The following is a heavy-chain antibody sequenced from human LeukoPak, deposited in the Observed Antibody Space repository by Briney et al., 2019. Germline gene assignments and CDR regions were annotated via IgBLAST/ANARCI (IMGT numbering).Heavy chain of an antibody. CDR3: AGYYGGKFDY. CDR1: GFAVSSNY. J-gene: IGHJ4*02. Sequence: GGSLRLSCAASGFAVSSNYMSWVSQAPGKGLECVSLIYISEITKYTDYVKGRFTISRDNSKNTLYLQMNSLSAEDTAVYYCAGYYGGKFDYWGQGTLVTVSS. D-gene: IGHD2-21*01. CDR2: IYISEIT. V-gene: IGHV3-66*02.